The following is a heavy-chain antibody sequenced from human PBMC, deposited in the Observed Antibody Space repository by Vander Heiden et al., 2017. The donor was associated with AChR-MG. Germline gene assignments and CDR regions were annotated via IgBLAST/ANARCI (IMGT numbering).Heavy chain of an antibody. D-gene: IGHD3-16*02. CDR3: AKDPYDYIWGSYRYDNWFDP. CDR1: GFTFSSHG. J-gene: IGHJ5*02. CDR2: ISYDGSNK. Sequence: VQLVESGGGVVQPGRSLRLPCAASGFTFSSHGMPGVRQAPGKGLEWVAVISYDGSNKYYADSVKGRFTISRDNSKNTLYLQMNSLRAEDTAVYYCAKDPYDYIWGSYRYDNWFDPWGQGTLVTVSS. V-gene: IGHV3-30*18.